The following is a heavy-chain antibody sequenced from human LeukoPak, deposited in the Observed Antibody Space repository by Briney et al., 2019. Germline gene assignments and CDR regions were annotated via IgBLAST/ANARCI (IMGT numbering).Heavy chain of an antibody. CDR1: GGTFSSYA. V-gene: IGHV1-69*01. J-gene: IGHJ3*02. Sequence: ASVKVSCKASGGTFSSYAISWVRQAPGQGLEWMGGIIPIFGTANYAQKFQGRVTITADESTSTAYMELSSLRSEDTAAYYCARDRYCSSTSCYYHDAFDIWGQGTMVTVSS. D-gene: IGHD2-2*01. CDR3: ARDRYCSSTSCYYHDAFDI. CDR2: IIPIFGTA.